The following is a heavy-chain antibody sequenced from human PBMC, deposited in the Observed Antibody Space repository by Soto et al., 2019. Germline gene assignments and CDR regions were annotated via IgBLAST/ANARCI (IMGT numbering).Heavy chain of an antibody. CDR3: ARGPGGYYDSSGFYPYYFDY. J-gene: IGHJ4*02. V-gene: IGHV1-18*01. D-gene: IGHD3-22*01. CDR1: GYTFSSFG. Sequence: QVQLVQSGAEVKKPGASVKVSCKASGYTFSSFGISWVRQAPGQGLEWMGWISAYKGNTNYAQKLQGRVTMTTDTSXXTXYXXLRSLRSDDTAVYYCARGPGGYYDSSGFYPYYFDYWGQGTLVTVSS. CDR2: ISAYKGNT.